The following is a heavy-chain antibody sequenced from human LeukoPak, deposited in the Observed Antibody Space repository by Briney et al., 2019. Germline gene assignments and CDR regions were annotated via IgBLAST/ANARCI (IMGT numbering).Heavy chain of an antibody. CDR3: ERGSYGPDSLNPQEHGDY. CDR2: IYHGDSDT. Sequence: KPGESLKLSCTASGYSFTSYWMRWVRQMPGKGLEWMGVIYHGDSDTRYSPSFQGQVTISADNSISTPYLQWSSLKASDTAMYYCERGSYGPDSLNPQEHGDYWGQGTLVTVSS. V-gene: IGHV5-51*03. CDR1: GYSFTSYW. D-gene: IGHD3-16*01. J-gene: IGHJ4*02.